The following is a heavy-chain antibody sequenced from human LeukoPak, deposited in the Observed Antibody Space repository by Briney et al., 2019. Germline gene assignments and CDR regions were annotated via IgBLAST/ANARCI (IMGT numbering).Heavy chain of an antibody. CDR2: IYHSGST. CDR3: ARARNYYDF. Sequence: SETLSLTCAVSGGSISSGGYSWSWLRQPPGTGLEWIGYIYHSGSTYYNPSLKSRVTISVDRSKNQFSLKLSSVTAADTAVYYRARARNYYDFWGQGTLVTVSS. J-gene: IGHJ4*02. V-gene: IGHV4-30-2*01. CDR1: GGSISSGGYS. D-gene: IGHD3-22*01.